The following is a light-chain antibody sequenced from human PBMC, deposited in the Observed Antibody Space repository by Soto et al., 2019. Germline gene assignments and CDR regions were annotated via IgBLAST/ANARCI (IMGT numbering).Light chain of an antibody. J-gene: IGLJ2*01. CDR2: RNN. Sequence: QSVLTQPPSASGTPGQRVTISCSGSTSNIGSNYVYWYQQLPGTAPKLLIYRNNQRPSGVPDRFSGSKSGTSASLAISGLRSGDEADYYCAAWDDGLSGHVVFGGGAKGTVL. CDR1: TSNIGSNY. CDR3: AAWDDGLSGHVV. V-gene: IGLV1-47*01.